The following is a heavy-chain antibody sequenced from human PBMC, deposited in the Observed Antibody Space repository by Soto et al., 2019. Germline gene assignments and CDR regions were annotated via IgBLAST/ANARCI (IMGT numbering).Heavy chain of an antibody. D-gene: IGHD2-2*01. Sequence: VQLVESGGGVVQPGRSLRLSCAASGFTFSSYWMHWVRQAPGKGLVWVSRINSDGSRINYADSVKGRFTISRDNAKNTLYLQMNSLRAEDTALYYCARAPVVPAAMGYYYGMDVWGQGTTVTVSS. CDR2: INSDGSRI. CDR3: ARAPVVPAAMGYYYGMDV. J-gene: IGHJ6*02. CDR1: GFTFSSYW. V-gene: IGHV3-74*02.